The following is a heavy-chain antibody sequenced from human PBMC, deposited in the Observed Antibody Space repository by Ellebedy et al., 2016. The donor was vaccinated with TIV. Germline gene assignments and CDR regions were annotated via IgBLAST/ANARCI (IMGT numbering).Heavy chain of an antibody. CDR3: ARGAMAAAGTPYFFDH. CDR1: GFTFSTYS. CDR2: ISSGSSII. D-gene: IGHD6-13*01. J-gene: IGHJ4*02. V-gene: IGHV3-48*01. Sequence: GESLKISXAASGFTFSTYSMNWVRQAPGKGLEWVSYISSGSSIIYYADSVKGRFTISRDNAKNSLYLQMNSLRAEDTAVYYCARGAMAAAGTPYFFDHWGQGTLVTVSS.